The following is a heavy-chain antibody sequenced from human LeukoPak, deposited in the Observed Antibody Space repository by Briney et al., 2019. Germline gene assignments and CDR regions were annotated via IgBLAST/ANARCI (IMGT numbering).Heavy chain of an antibody. CDR2: IYYSGST. D-gene: IGHD3-22*01. J-gene: IGHJ5*02. Sequence: SETLSLTCTVSGGSISSYYWSWIRQPPGKGLEWIGYIYYSGSTNYNPSLKSRVTISVDTSKNQFSLKLSSVTAADTAVYYCARTDSSGYWGIDPWGQGTLVTVSS. CDR3: ARTDSSGYWGIDP. V-gene: IGHV4-59*08. CDR1: GGSISSYY.